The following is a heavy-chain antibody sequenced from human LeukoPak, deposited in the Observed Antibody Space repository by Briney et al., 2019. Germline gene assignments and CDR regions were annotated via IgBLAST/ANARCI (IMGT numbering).Heavy chain of an antibody. Sequence: GGSLRLSCAASGFTFSSYAMSWVRQAPGKGLEWVSAISGSGGSTYYADSVKGRFTISRDNSKNTLYLQMNSLRAEDTAVYYCAKGRRIVVGTQRYDYWGQGTLVTVSS. CDR2: ISGSGGST. D-gene: IGHD2-21*01. CDR1: GFTFSSYA. CDR3: AKGRRIVVGTQRYDY. V-gene: IGHV3-23*01. J-gene: IGHJ4*02.